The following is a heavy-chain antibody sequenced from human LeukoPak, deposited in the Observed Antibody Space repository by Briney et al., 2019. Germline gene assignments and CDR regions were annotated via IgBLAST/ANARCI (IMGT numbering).Heavy chain of an antibody. CDR2: INPNSSGT. CDR1: GYTFTAYY. V-gene: IGHV1-2*02. D-gene: IGHD3-10*01. J-gene: IGHJ6*03. Sequence: VASVKVSCKASGYTFTAYYMHWVRQAPGQELEWMGWINPNSSGTNYAQKSQGRVTMTRDTSISTAYMELSRLRSDDTAVYYCARDSRRLDRWFGELSSANYYYYYMDVWGKGTTVTISS. CDR3: ARDSRRLDRWFGELSSANYYYYYMDV.